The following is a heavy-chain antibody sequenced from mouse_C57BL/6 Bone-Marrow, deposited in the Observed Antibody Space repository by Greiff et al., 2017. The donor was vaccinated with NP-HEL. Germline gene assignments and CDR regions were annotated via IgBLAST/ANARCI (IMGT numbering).Heavy chain of an antibody. V-gene: IGHV1-22*01. CDR3: ASPSRKRYAMDY. J-gene: IGHJ4*01. Sequence: VQLQQSGPELVKPGASVKMSCKASGYTFTDYNMHWVKQSHGKSLEWIGYINPNNGGTSYNQKFKGKATLTVNKSSSTAYMELRSLTSEDSAVYYCASPSRKRYAMDYWGQGTSVTVSS. CDR1: GYTFTDYN. CDR2: INPNNGGT.